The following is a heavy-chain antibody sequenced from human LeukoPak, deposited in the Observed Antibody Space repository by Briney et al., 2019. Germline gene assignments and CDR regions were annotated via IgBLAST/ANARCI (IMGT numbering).Heavy chain of an antibody. V-gene: IGHV3-23*01. Sequence: GGSLRLSCAASAFTFSNYGMSWVRQAPGKGLEWVSAISGSGGSTYYADSVKGRFTISRDNSRNTLYLQMNSLRAEDTAVYYCAKGPTVGAKGWFDPWGQGTLVTVSS. CDR2: ISGSGGST. J-gene: IGHJ5*02. D-gene: IGHD1-26*01. CDR1: AFTFSNYG. CDR3: AKGPTVGAKGWFDP.